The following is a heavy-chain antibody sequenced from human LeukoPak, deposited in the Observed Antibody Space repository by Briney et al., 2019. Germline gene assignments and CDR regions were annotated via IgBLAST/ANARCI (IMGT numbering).Heavy chain of an antibody. CDR2: FYYTGST. Sequence: SQTLSLTCTVSGGSISNGGYYWSWIRQHPGKGLEWIGYFYYTGSTFYNPSLESRVTISINTSKNQFSLKLSSVTAADTAVYFCARGGIQLWTYYFDYWGQGTLVTVSS. J-gene: IGHJ4*02. CDR1: GGSISNGGYY. CDR3: ARGGIQLWTYYFDY. V-gene: IGHV4-31*03. D-gene: IGHD5-18*01.